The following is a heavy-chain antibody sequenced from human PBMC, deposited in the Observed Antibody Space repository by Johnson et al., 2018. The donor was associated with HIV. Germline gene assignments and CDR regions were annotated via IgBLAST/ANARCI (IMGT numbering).Heavy chain of an antibody. CDR3: AREAGSGSYSPWRPDAFDI. CDR1: GFTVSSNY. V-gene: IGHV3-20*01. Sequence: VQLVESGGGLIQPGGSLRLSCAASGFTVSSNYMSWVRQAPGKGLEWVSGINWNGGSTGYADSVKGRFTISRDNAKNSLYLQMNSLRAEDTALYDCAREAGSGSYSPWRPDAFDIWGQGTMVTVSS. J-gene: IGHJ3*02. D-gene: IGHD3-10*01. CDR2: INWNGGST.